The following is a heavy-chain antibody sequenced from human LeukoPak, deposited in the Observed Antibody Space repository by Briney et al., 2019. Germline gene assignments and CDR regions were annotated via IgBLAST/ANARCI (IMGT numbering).Heavy chain of an antibody. D-gene: IGHD5-18*01. CDR3: ARHRSGAYSYGVLDY. Sequence: SETLSLTCTVSGGSISSSSYHWGWIRQPPGKGLEWIGSIYYSGNTYYNPSLKSRFTISVDTSKNQFSLKLSSVTAADTAVYYCARHRSGAYSYGVLDYWGQGTLVTVSS. J-gene: IGHJ4*02. CDR2: IYYSGNT. CDR1: GGSISSSSYH. V-gene: IGHV4-39*01.